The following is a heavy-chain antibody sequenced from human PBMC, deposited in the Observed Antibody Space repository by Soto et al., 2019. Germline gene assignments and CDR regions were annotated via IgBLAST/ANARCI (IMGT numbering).Heavy chain of an antibody. J-gene: IGHJ5*02. D-gene: IGHD1-26*01. CDR2: IGGRGSST. Sequence: PGGSLRLSCAASGFTLWNYAMSWVRQAPGKGLEWVSAIGGRGSSTYYVDSVKGRFTISRDSSKNTLYLQMNSLRAEDTAIYYCAKALPGQLLPTCFAAWVQGTLVTVSS. V-gene: IGHV3-23*01. CDR3: AKALPGQLLPTCFAA. CDR1: GFTLWNYA.